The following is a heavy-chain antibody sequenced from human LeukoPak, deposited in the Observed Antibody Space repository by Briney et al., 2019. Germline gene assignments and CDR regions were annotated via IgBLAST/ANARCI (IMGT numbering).Heavy chain of an antibody. D-gene: IGHD3-10*01. J-gene: IGHJ4*02. Sequence: GGSLRLSCAASGFTVSSNYMSWVRQAPGKGLEWVSVIYSGGSTYYADSVKGRFTISRDNSKNMLYLQMNSLRAEDTAVYYCAKDYYGSGSYYDYWGQGTLVTVSS. CDR2: IYSGGST. CDR1: GFTVSSNY. CDR3: AKDYYGSGSYYDY. V-gene: IGHV3-53*01.